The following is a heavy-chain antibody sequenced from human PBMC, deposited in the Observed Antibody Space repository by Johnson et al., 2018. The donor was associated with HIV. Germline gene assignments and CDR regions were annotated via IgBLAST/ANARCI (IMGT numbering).Heavy chain of an antibody. CDR3: ATDRYYNFWSGSGHAAFDI. Sequence: VQLVESGGGVVQPGGSLRLSCETSGFTFSSYWMSWVRQAPGKGLEWVANIKQDGSEKYYVDSVKGRFTISRDNAKNSLYLQMNNLRVEDTAVYYCATDRYYNFWSGSGHAAFDIWGQGTMVTVSS. CDR2: IKQDGSEK. V-gene: IGHV3-7*01. D-gene: IGHD3-3*01. J-gene: IGHJ3*02. CDR1: GFTFSSYW.